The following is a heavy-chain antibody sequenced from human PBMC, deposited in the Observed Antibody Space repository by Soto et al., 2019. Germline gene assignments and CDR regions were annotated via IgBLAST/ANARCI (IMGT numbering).Heavy chain of an antibody. D-gene: IGHD3-22*01. J-gene: IGHJ4*02. CDR1: GGTFSSYA. V-gene: IGHV1-69*13. CDR2: ITPIFGTA. CDR3: ASRYYYYDSSGYSTLDY. Sequence: GASVKVSCKASGGTFSSYAISWVRQAPGQGLEWMGGITPIFGTANYAQKFQGRVTITADESTSTAYMELSSLRSEDTAVYYCASRYYYYDSSGYSTLDYWGQGTLVTVSS.